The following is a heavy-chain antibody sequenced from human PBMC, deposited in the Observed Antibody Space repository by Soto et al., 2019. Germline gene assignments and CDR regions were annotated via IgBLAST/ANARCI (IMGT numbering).Heavy chain of an antibody. V-gene: IGHV1-18*01. CDR1: GYTFTSYG. D-gene: IGHD2-8*02. Sequence: QVHLVQSGAEVKKPGASVKVSCKASGYTFTSYGITWVRQAPGQGLEWLGWISAHNGNTDYAQKLQGRVIVTRDTATSTAYMELRSRRYDDTDVYYCARGRYWNYWGQGALVSVSS. CDR2: ISAHNGNT. J-gene: IGHJ4*02. CDR3: ARGRYWNY.